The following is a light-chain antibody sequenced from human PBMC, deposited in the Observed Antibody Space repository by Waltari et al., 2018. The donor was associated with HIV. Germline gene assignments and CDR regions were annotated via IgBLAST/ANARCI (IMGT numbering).Light chain of an antibody. J-gene: IGLJ2*01. CDR1: SSDVGSYNL. CDR3: CSYAGSSSVI. Sequence: QSALTQPASVSGSPGQSITISCTGTSSDVGSYNLVSWYQQHPGKAPKLMIYEVTKRPSGVFNRFSGSKAGNTASLTISGLQAEDEAEYYCCSYAGSSSVIFGGGTNLTVL. V-gene: IGLV2-23*02. CDR2: EVT.